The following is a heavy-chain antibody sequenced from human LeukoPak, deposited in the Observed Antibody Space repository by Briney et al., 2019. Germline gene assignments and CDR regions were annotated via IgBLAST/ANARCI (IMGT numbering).Heavy chain of an antibody. CDR1: GFTVSSNY. Sequence: PGGSLRLSCAASGFTVSSNYMSWVRQAPGKGLEWVSVIYSGGSTYYADSVKGRFTISRDNSKNTLYLQMNSLRAEDTAVYYCAREAPSGSSPLYYFDYWGQGTLVTVSS. D-gene: IGHD1-26*01. CDR3: AREAPSGSSPLYYFDY. J-gene: IGHJ4*02. CDR2: IYSGGST. V-gene: IGHV3-53*01.